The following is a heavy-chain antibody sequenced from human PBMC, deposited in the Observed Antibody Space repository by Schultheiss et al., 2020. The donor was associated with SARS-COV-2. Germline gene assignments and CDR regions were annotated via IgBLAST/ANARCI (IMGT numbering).Heavy chain of an antibody. V-gene: IGHV4-59*12. J-gene: IGHJ4*02. CDR1: GGSISSYY. CDR2: IFHSETA. D-gene: IGHD3-10*01. Sequence: LETLSLTCTVSGGSISSYYWSWIRQPPGKGLEWIGDIFHSETANYNPSLKSRVTISVDTSKNQFSLKLSSVTAADTAVYYCARVVVRGVIISHWGQGSLVTVSS. CDR3: ARVVVRGVIISH.